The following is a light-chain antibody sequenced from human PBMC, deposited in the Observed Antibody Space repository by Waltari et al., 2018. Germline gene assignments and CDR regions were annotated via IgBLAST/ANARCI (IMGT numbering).Light chain of an antibody. CDR3: QQYSNELYT. V-gene: IGKV1-5*03. J-gene: IGKJ2*01. Sequence: DIQMTQSPSTLSASVGDRVTITCRASQSIGNWLAWYQQKPGKAPKLLIQKASSLESGVPSRFSGSGSGTEFTLTVSSLQPDDLATYFCQQYSNELYTFGQGTKLDIK. CDR1: QSIGNW. CDR2: KAS.